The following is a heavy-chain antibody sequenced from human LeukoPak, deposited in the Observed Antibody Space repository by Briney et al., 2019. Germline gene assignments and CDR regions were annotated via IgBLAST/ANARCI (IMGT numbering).Heavy chain of an antibody. V-gene: IGHV3-11*01. J-gene: IGHJ5*02. CDR1: GFTFSDYY. Sequence: GGSLRLSCAASGFTFSDYYMSWIRQAPGKGLEWVSYISSSGNADSVKGRFTISRDNAQNSLSLQMNSLRAEDTAVYYCARNLPSALLWFGDPGFDPWGQGTLVTVSS. CDR2: ISSSG. D-gene: IGHD3-10*01. CDR3: ARNLPSALLWFGDPGFDP.